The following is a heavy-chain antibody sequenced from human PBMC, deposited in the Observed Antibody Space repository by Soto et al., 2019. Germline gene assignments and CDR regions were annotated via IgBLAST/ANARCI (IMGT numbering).Heavy chain of an antibody. CDR2: LYSGSST. V-gene: IGHV3-66*01. CDR1: GLTVTTNY. CDR3: AKDQGSSWYEIDY. Sequence: GGSLRLSCAVYGLTVTTNYMSWVRQAPGKGLEWVSILYSGSSTYYADSVKGRFTISRDSSKNTLYLQMNSLRAEDTAVYYCAKDQGSSWYEIDYWGQGTLVTVSS. D-gene: IGHD6-13*01. J-gene: IGHJ4*02.